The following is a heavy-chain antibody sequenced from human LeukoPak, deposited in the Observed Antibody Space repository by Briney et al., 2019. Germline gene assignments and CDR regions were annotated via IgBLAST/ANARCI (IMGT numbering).Heavy chain of an antibody. V-gene: IGHV3-48*03. D-gene: IGHD5-24*01. CDR1: GFTFSSYE. J-gene: IGHJ4*02. CDR2: ISSGGSTI. CDR3: AKSDDYNDRYYFVS. Sequence: GGSLRLSCAASGFTFSSYEMNWVRQAPGKGLEWVSYISSGGSTIYYADSVKGRFTISRDNSKNTLYLQMNSLRAEDTAVYYCAKSDDYNDRYYFVSWGQGTLVTVSS.